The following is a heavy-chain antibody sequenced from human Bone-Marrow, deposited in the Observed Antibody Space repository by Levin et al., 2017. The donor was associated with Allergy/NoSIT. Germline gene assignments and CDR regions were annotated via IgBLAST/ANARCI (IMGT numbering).Heavy chain of an antibody. J-gene: IGHJ5*02. CDR2: IYWDDDK. V-gene: IGHV2-5*02. CDR1: GFSLSTSGVG. D-gene: IGHD1-26*01. Sequence: NGSGPTLVKPTQTLTLTCTFSGFSLSTSGVGVDWIRQSPGQALEWLALIYWDDDKRYSPSLQSRLTILKDTSKNQVGLTITNMDPLDTATYCCAHGSGSHLPTKNWLDRWGQGIRVTVSS. CDR3: AHGSGSHLPTKNWLDR.